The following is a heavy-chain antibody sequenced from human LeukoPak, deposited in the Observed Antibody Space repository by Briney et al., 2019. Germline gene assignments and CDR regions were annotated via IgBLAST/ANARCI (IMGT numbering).Heavy chain of an antibody. CDR1: GGSISSSSYY. V-gene: IGHV4-39*01. CDR2: IYYSGST. J-gene: IGHJ4*02. CDR3: AIIVGACFDY. D-gene: IGHD1-26*01. Sequence: PSETLSLTCTVSGGSISSSSYYWGWIRQPPGKGLEWIGSIYYSGSTYYNPSLKSRVTISVDTSKNQFSLKLSSVTAADTAVYYCAIIVGACFDYWGQGTLVTVSS.